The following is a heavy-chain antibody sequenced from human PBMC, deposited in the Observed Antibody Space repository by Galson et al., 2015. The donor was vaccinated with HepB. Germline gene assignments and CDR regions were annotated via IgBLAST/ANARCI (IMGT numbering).Heavy chain of an antibody. CDR3: ASQAHYFGSDGYYTPLGY. J-gene: IGHJ4*02. D-gene: IGHD3-22*01. V-gene: IGHV1-18*01. CDR1: GNTFSSNA. Sequence: SVKVSCKASGNTFSSNAFTWVRQAPGQGLEWMGWISAYNGKTDYAQRVQGRVTMTTDTSTSTAYMELRSLRSDDTAVYYCASQAHYFGSDGYYTPLGYWGQGTLVTVSS. CDR2: ISAYNGKT.